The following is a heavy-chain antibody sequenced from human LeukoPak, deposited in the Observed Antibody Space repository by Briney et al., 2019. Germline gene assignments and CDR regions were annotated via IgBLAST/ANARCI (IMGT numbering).Heavy chain of an antibody. CDR2: IYYSGGNT. V-gene: IGHV3-23*01. Sequence: PGGSRRLSCAASGFMFSNFAMSWVRQAPGKGLEWVSTIYYSGGNTYSADSVKGRFTISRDNAKNTLYLQMNSLRAEDTVVYYCAKDQGQAVVPRRFDNWGQGTLVTVSS. J-gene: IGHJ4*02. D-gene: IGHD2-2*01. CDR3: AKDQGQAVVPRRFDN. CDR1: GFMFSNFA.